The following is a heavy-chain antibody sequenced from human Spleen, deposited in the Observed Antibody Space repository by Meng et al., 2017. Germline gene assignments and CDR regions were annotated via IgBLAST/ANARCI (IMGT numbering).Heavy chain of an antibody. V-gene: IGHV4-34*01. Sequence: QVRQQQVGAGVWKPSETLSLTCVVSGGSFSDYYWSWIRQPPGKGLEWSGEINHSGSTNYNPSLESRATISVDTSQNNLSLKLSSVTAADSAVYYCARGPTTMAHDFDYWGQGTLVTVSS. J-gene: IGHJ4*02. CDR1: GGSFSDYY. CDR3: ARGPTTMAHDFDY. CDR2: INHSGST. D-gene: IGHD4-11*01.